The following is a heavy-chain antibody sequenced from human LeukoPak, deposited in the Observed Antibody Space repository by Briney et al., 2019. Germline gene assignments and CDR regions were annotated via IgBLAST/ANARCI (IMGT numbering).Heavy chain of an antibody. CDR3: ARDSALAGTLPAGY. J-gene: IGHJ4*02. D-gene: IGHD6-19*01. CDR2: INPNSGYT. CDR1: GYTFTNYI. Sequence: ASVTVSCKASGYTFTNYIISWVRQAPGQGLEWMGWINPNSGYTAYAQKFQGRVTMTRDTSISTAYMELSRLTSDDTAVFYCARDSALAGTLPAGYWGQGTLVTVSS. V-gene: IGHV1-2*02.